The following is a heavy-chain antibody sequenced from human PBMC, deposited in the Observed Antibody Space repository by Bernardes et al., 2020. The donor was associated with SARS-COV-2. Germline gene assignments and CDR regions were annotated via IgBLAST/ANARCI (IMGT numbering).Heavy chain of an antibody. V-gene: IGHV3-7*01. CDR3: ARGGGSYYGSGSYIDY. Sequence: VGSLIPSCAASGFTFSTYWMNWVRQAPGQGLEWVANIKQDGNQKYFVDSVKGRFTISRDNAKNSLYLQMNSLRAEDTAVYYCARGGGSYYGSGSYIDYWGQGTLVTVSS. J-gene: IGHJ4*02. D-gene: IGHD3-10*01. CDR1: GFTFSTYW. CDR2: IKQDGNQK.